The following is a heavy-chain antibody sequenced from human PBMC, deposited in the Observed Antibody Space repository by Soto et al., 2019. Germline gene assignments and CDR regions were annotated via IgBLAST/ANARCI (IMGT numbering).Heavy chain of an antibody. CDR3: ARGGAMVRGVIMYYYYGMDV. D-gene: IGHD3-10*01. J-gene: IGHJ6*02. CDR1: GYTFTSYG. V-gene: IGHV1-18*01. CDR2: ISAYNGNT. Sequence: ASVKVSCKASGYTFTSYGISWVRQAPGQGLEWMGWISAYNGNTNYAQKLQGRVTMTTDTSTSTAYMELRSLRSDDTAVYYCARGGAMVRGVIMYYYYGMDVWGQGTTVTVSS.